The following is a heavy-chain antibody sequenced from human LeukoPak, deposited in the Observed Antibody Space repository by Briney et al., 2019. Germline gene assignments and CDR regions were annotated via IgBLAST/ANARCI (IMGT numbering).Heavy chain of an antibody. D-gene: IGHD3-22*01. Sequence: GGSLRLSCAASGFTFSSYGMHWVRQAPGKGLEWVAFIRYDGSNKYYADSVKGRFTISRDNSKNTLYLQMNSLRAEDTAVYYCAKGSDSSGYYQYYFDYWGQGTLVTVTS. CDR1: GFTFSSYG. CDR2: IRYDGSNK. V-gene: IGHV3-30*02. J-gene: IGHJ4*02. CDR3: AKGSDSSGYYQYYFDY.